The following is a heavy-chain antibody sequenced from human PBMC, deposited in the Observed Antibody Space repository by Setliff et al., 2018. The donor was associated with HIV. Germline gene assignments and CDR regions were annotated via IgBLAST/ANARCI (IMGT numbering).Heavy chain of an antibody. V-gene: IGHV3-48*01. D-gene: IGHD5-12*01. CDR1: GFTFSSYG. Sequence: GGSLRLSCAASGFTFSSYGMHWVRQAPGKGLEWVSYISTSGSTIYYADSVKGRFTISRDNGKKSLYLQMNSLGAEDTAVYYCTTEDPWLRFGHWGQGTLVTVSS. J-gene: IGHJ5*02. CDR3: TTEDPWLRFGH. CDR2: ISTSGSTI.